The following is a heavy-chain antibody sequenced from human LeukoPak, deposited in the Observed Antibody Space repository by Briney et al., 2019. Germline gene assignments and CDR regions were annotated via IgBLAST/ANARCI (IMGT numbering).Heavy chain of an antibody. Sequence: SETLSLTCTVSGGSISSYYWSWIRQPPGKGLEWIGYIYYSGSTNYNPSLKSRVTISVDTSKNQFSLKLSSVTAADTAVYYCARGRYGDYPPFDYWGQGTLVTVSS. CDR1: GGSISSYY. J-gene: IGHJ4*02. D-gene: IGHD4-17*01. CDR2: IYYSGST. CDR3: ARGRYGDYPPFDY. V-gene: IGHV4-59*01.